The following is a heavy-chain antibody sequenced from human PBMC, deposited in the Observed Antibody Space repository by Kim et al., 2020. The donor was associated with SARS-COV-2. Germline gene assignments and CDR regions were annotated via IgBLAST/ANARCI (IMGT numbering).Heavy chain of an antibody. CDR2: IIPFFGTG. V-gene: IGHV1-69*13. J-gene: IGHJ4*02. CDR1: GGTFTDYA. Sequence: SVKVSCKTFGGTFTDYAINWVRQAPGQGLEWVGGIIPFFGTGKYAQKVQGRVTITADESTTTSYMELSSLRSEDTAVYYCARVAARKSFNAPFAYWGQGALVTVTS. CDR3: ARVAARKSFNAPFAY.